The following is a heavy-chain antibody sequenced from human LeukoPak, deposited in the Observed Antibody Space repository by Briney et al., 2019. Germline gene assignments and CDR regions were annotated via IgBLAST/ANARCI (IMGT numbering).Heavy chain of an antibody. CDR2: ISSDGSNK. D-gene: IGHD1-26*01. CDR1: GFTFNTYA. V-gene: IGHV3-30-3*01. J-gene: IGHJ3*02. CDR3: ARDPYSGSHAAFDI. Sequence: GGSLRLSCAASGFTFNTYAMYWVRQAPGKGLEWVAVISSDGSNKYYADSVKGRFTISRDNSKNTLYLQMNSLRAEDTAVYFCARDPYSGSHAAFDIWGQGTMVTVSS.